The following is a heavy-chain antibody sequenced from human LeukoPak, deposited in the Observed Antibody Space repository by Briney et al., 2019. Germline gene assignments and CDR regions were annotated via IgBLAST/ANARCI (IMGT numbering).Heavy chain of an antibody. J-gene: IGHJ5*01. D-gene: IGHD2-21*01. CDR1: GFTFDDYA. V-gene: IGHV3-9*01. CDR2: ISWNSGSI. Sequence: GRSLRLSCAASGFTFDDYAMHWVRQAPGKGLEWVSGISWNSGSIGYADSVKGRFTISRDNAKNSLYLQMNSLRAEDTAVYYCATAVSIAGDSWGQGTLVTVSS. CDR3: ATAVSIAGDS.